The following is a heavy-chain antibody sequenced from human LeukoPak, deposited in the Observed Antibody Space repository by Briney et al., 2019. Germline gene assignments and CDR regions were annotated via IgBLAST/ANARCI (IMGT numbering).Heavy chain of an antibody. V-gene: IGHV5-51*01. CDR1: GYRFTNYW. J-gene: IGHJ5*02. CDR3: ARQEYCSGGSCYTWFGP. D-gene: IGHD2-15*01. Sequence: GESLKISCKGSGYRFTNYWIGWVRQMPGKGLEWMGIIYPGDSDIRYSPSFQGQVTISADKSISTAYLQWSSLKASDTAIYYCARQEYCSGGSCYTWFGPWGQGTLVTVSS. CDR2: IYPGDSDI.